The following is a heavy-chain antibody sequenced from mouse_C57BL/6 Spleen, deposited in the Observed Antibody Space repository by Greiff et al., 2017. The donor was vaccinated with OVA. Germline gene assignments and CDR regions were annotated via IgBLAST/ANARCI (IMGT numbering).Heavy chain of an antibody. CDR3: SYSSGYRAWFAY. Sequence: VQLKESVAELVRPGASVKLSCTASGFNIKNNYMHWVKQRPEQGLEWIGRIDPANGNTKYAPKFQGKATITEDTSSNTAYLQLSSLTSEDTANYYCSYSSGYRAWFAYWGQGTLVTVAA. D-gene: IGHD3-2*02. J-gene: IGHJ3*01. CDR1: GFNIKNNY. CDR2: IDPANGNT. V-gene: IGHV14-3*01.